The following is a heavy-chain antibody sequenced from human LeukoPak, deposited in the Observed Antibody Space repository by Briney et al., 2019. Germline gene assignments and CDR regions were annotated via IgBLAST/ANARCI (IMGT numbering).Heavy chain of an antibody. CDR1: GYSFTSYW. J-gene: IGHJ3*02. Sequence: GESLRISCKGSGYSFTSYWISWVRQMPGKGLEWMGRIDPSDSYTNYSPSFQGHVTISADKSISTAYLQWSSLKASDTAMYHCARIGRGLLWFGESTLDAFDIWGQGTMVTVSS. CDR3: ARIGRGLLWFGESTLDAFDI. D-gene: IGHD3-10*01. V-gene: IGHV5-10-1*01. CDR2: IDPSDSYT.